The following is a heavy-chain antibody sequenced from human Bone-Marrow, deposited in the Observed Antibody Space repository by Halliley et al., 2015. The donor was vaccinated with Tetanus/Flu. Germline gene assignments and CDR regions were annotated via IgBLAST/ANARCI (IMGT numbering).Heavy chain of an antibody. Sequence: QLVQSGAEVKKPGDSLKISCKGSDFSFARNWIGWVRQMPGKGLEWMGNIYPHDSDTRYSPSFQGQVTTSADTSISTAFLQWSSLKASDTAMYYCARRGSSGYFSLWGQGTLVTVSS. CDR2: IYPHDSDT. CDR3: ARRGSSGYFSL. V-gene: IGHV5-51*01. J-gene: IGHJ4*02. D-gene: IGHD3-22*01. CDR1: DFSFARNW.